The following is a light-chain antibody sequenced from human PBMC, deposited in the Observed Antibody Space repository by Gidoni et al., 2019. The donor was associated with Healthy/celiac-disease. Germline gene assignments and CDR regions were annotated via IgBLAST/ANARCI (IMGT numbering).Light chain of an antibody. J-gene: IGKJ4*01. Sequence: DIQMTQSPFSLSASVGDRVTITCQAGQDISNYLNCSQQKPRKAPKLLIYDASDLETGVPSRFSGSGSGTDFTFTISSLQPEDIATYYCQQYDNLPLTFGGGTKVEIK. CDR3: QQYDNLPLT. CDR2: DAS. V-gene: IGKV1-33*01. CDR1: QDISNY.